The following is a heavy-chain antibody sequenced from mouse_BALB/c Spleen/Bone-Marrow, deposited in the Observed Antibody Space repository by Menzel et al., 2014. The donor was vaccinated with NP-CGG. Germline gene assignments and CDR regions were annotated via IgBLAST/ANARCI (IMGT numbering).Heavy chain of an antibody. V-gene: IGHV5-12*02. Sequence: EVMLVESGGGLVQPGGSLKLSCATSGFTFSDYYMYWVRQTPEKRLEWVAYISNGGGSTYYPDTVKGRFTISRDNAKNTLYLQMSRLKSEHAAMYYCARGGLWSSFDYWGHGTPLTVSS. CDR3: ARGGLWSSFDY. D-gene: IGHD1-1*02. CDR2: ISNGGGST. CDR1: GFTFSDYY. J-gene: IGHJ2*01.